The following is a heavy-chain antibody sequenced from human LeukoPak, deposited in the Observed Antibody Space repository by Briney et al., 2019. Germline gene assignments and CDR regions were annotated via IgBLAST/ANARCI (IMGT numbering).Heavy chain of an antibody. D-gene: IGHD6-13*01. CDR2: IIPIFGTA. CDR1: GGTFSSYA. Sequence: SVEVSCKASGGTFSSYAISWVRQAPGQGLEWMGGIIPIFGTANYAQRFQGRVTITADESTSIAYMELSSLRSEDTAVYYCAREGSSWYKYWGQGTLVTVSS. CDR3: AREGSSWYKY. J-gene: IGHJ4*02. V-gene: IGHV1-69*13.